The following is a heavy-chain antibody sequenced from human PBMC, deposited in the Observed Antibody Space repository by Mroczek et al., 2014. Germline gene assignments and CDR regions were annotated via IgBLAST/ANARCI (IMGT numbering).Heavy chain of an antibody. CDR3: AKDQRQYGTVSEDAFDI. Sequence: VQLVQSGGGVGTAWGGSLRLSCAASGFTFSSYAMSWVRQAPGKGLEWASAISGSGGSTYYADSVKGRFTISRDNSKNTLYLQMNSLRAEDTAVYYCAKDQRQYGTVSEDAFDIWGQGTMVTVSS. V-gene: IGHV3-23*04. D-gene: IGHD1-26*01. CDR1: GFTFSSYA. CDR2: ISGSGGST. J-gene: IGHJ3*02.